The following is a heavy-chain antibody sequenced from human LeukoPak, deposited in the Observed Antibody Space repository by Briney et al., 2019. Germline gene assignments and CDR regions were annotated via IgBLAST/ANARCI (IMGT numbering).Heavy chain of an antibody. CDR2: ISSSGSNI. V-gene: IGHV3-11*01. CDR1: GFTFSDYS. Sequence: GGSLRLSCACAASGFTFSDYSMSWIRQAPGKGLEWVSFISSSGSNIYYADSVKGRFTISRDNAKNSLYLQMNSPSAEDTAVYYCARDSHRAIPALIRGWDYYFYMDVWGKGTTVTVSS. CDR3: ARDSHRAIPALIRGWDYYFYMDV. J-gene: IGHJ6*03. D-gene: IGHD2-2*02.